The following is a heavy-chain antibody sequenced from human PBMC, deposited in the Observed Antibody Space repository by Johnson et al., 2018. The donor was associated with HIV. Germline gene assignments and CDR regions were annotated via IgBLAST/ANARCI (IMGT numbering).Heavy chain of an antibody. CDR2: ISSNGGST. D-gene: IGHD6-19*01. CDR3: ARAPGWFDAFDI. V-gene: IGHV3-64*01. Sequence: MQLVESGGGLVQPGGSLRLYCAASGFTFSSYAMHWVRQAPGKGLEYVSAISSNGGSTYYANSVKGRFTISRDNSKNTLYLQMGSLRAEDMAVYYCARAPGWFDAFDIWGQGTMVTVSS. J-gene: IGHJ3*02. CDR1: GFTFSSYA.